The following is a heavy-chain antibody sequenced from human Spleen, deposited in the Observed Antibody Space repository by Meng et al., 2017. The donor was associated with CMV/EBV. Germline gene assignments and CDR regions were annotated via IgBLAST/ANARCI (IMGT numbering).Heavy chain of an antibody. CDR3: ARVGDYDSSGYGGMDV. Sequence: SLKISCAASGFTFDDYGMHWVRQAPGKGLEWVSGISWNSGSIGYADSVKGRFTISRDNAKNSLYLQMNSLRAEDTALYYCARVGDYDSSGYGGMDVWGQGTTVTVSS. D-gene: IGHD3-22*01. CDR2: ISWNSGSI. J-gene: IGHJ6*02. V-gene: IGHV3-9*01. CDR1: GFTFDDYG.